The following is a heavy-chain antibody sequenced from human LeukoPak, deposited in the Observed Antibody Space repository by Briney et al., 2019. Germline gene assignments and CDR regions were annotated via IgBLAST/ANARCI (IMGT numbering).Heavy chain of an antibody. CDR1: GFTFDIYA. Sequence: GGSLRLSCAASGFTFDIYAMHWVRQAPGKGLEWVAVMSYDGSNKYYADSVKGRFTISRDNSQNTLHLQMSSLRVADTAVYYCARDQVELCSSGSCYVIDNWGPGTLVAVSS. D-gene: IGHD2-15*01. CDR2: MSYDGSNK. V-gene: IGHV3-30*04. J-gene: IGHJ4*02. CDR3: ARDQVELCSSGSCYVIDN.